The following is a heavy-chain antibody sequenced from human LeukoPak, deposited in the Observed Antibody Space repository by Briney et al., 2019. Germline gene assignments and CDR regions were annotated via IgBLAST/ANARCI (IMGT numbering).Heavy chain of an antibody. CDR3: ARSHLSYDSMIHY. J-gene: IGHJ4*02. D-gene: IGHD3-22*01. CDR1: GYTFTNYW. V-gene: IGHV5-51*01. CDR2: IYPGGSET. Sequence: GESLKISCKGSGYTFTNYWIGWVRQMPGKGLEWMGIIYPGGSETRYSPSFQGQVTISAGKSITTAYLEWSSLKASDTAMYYCARSHLSYDSMIHYWGQGTLVTVSS.